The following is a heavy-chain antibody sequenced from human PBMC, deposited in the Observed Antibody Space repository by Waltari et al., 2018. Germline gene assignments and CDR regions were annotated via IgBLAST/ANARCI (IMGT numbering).Heavy chain of an antibody. CDR2: IYYSGST. CDR3: ARLAYGDHY. D-gene: IGHD4-17*01. Sequence: QLQLQESGPGLVKPSETLSLTCTVSGGSISSSSYYWGWIRQPPGKGVEWIGSIYYSGSTYPTPSLKSRVTISVDTSKNQFSLKLSSVTAADTAVYYCARLAYGDHYWGQGTLVTVSS. V-gene: IGHV4-39*01. CDR1: GGSISSSSYY. J-gene: IGHJ4*02.